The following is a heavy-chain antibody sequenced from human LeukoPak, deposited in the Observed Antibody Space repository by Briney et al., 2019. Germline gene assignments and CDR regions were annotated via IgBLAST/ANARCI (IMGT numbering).Heavy chain of an antibody. CDR3: ARGGDSSGHTDY. CDR1: GYTFTSND. Sequence: ASVKVSCKASGYTFTSNDTNRVRQATGQGLEWMGWMNPNSGNTGYAQKFQGRVTMTRNTSISTAYMELSSLRSEDTAVYYCARGGDSSGHTDYWGQGTLVTVSS. V-gene: IGHV1-8*01. CDR2: MNPNSGNT. J-gene: IGHJ4*02. D-gene: IGHD3-22*01.